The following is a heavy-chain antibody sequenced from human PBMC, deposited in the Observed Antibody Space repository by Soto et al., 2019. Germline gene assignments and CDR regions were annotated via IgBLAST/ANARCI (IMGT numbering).Heavy chain of an antibody. V-gene: IGHV1-8*01. CDR3: ARGYYGGSENSYKKELDY. J-gene: IGHJ4*02. Sequence: GASVKVSCKASGYSFTSYDINWVRQATGQGLEWMGWINPNSGNSGYAQNFQGRVTMTRDTSLTTTYMELSSLTTEDTAAYYCARGYYGGSENSYKKELDYWGQGTQVTVSS. CDR1: GYSFTSYD. CDR2: INPNSGNS. D-gene: IGHD3-10*01.